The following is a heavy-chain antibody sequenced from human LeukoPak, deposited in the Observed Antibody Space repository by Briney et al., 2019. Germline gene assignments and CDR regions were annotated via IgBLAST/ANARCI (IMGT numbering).Heavy chain of an antibody. Sequence: PGGSLRLSCEASGFTFSSYAMSWVRQAPGKGLEWVSAISGSGGSTYYADSVKGRFTISRDNSKNTLYLQMNSLRAEDTAVYYCAKDYSSSLTGDYWGQGTLVTVSS. CDR3: AKDYSSSLTGDY. CDR1: GFTFSSYA. D-gene: IGHD6-13*01. CDR2: ISGSGGST. V-gene: IGHV3-23*01. J-gene: IGHJ4*02.